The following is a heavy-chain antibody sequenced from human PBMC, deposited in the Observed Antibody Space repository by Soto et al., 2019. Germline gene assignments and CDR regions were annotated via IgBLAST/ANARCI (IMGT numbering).Heavy chain of an antibody. Sequence: EVQLVESGGGLVQPGGSLRLSCVASGFTFSSYWMTWVRQAPGKGLEWVASITQDGSEKYYVDSVKGRFTISRDNAKNSLYLQMNSLRAEDTAVYYGARRGYSSSWSASDYWGQGTLVTVSS. V-gene: IGHV3-7*05. D-gene: IGHD6-13*01. J-gene: IGHJ4*02. CDR3: ARRGYSSSWSASDY. CDR2: ITQDGSEK. CDR1: GFTFSSYW.